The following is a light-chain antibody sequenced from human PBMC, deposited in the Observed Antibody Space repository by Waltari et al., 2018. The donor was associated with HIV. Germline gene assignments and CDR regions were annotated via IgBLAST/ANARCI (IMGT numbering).Light chain of an antibody. CDR2: DVS. CDR3: QQRSNWPLT. CDR1: QSVSSY. J-gene: IGKJ4*01. V-gene: IGKV3-11*01. Sequence: EIVMTQSPATLSLSPGERATLSCRASQSVSSYLAWYQQKPGQAPRLLIYDVSNRATGIPARFSGSGSGTDFTLTISSLEPEDFAVYYCQQRSNWPLTFGGGTKVEIK.